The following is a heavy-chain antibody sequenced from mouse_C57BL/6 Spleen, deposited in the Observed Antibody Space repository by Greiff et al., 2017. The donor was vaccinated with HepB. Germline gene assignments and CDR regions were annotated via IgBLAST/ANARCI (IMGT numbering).Heavy chain of an antibody. CDR2: IYPYNGVS. Sequence: EVQLQQSGPELVKPGASVKISCKASGYSFTGYYMHWVKQSHGNILDWIGYIYPYNGVSSYNQKFKGKATLTVDKSSSTAYMELRSLTSEDSAVYDWARFDYGSSYGYVDVWGTGTTVTVSS. J-gene: IGHJ1*03. CDR1: GYSFTGYY. CDR3: ARFDYGSSYGYVDV. V-gene: IGHV1-31*01. D-gene: IGHD1-1*01.